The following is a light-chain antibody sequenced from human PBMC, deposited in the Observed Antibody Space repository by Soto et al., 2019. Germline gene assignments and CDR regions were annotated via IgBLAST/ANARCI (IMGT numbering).Light chain of an antibody. CDR2: KAS. Sequence: DIQMSQSPSTLSASVKDKVTITSRASHSISSWLAWYQQKPGKAPKLLIYKASSLESGVPSRFSGSGSGTEFTLTISSLQPDDFATYYCQQYNSYWTFGQGTKVDIK. J-gene: IGKJ1*01. CDR3: QQYNSYWT. V-gene: IGKV1-5*03. CDR1: HSISSW.